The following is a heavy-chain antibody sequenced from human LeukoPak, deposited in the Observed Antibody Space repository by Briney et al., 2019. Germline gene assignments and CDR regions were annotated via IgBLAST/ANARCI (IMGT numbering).Heavy chain of an antibody. J-gene: IGHJ4*02. Sequence: SETLSLTCTVSGGSISSSSYYWGWIRQPPGKGLEWVGSIYYSGSTYYNPSLKSRVTISVDTSKNQFSLKLSSVTAPDTAVYYCASTYRSSPYYFDYWGQGTLVTVSS. D-gene: IGHD6-13*01. CDR2: IYYSGST. CDR1: GGSISSSSYY. CDR3: ASTYRSSPYYFDY. V-gene: IGHV4-39*01.